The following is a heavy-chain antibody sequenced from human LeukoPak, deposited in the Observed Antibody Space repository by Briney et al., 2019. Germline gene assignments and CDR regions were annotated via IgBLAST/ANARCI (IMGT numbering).Heavy chain of an antibody. CDR1: GFTFNSYA. CDR2: ISGSGGST. Sequence: GGSLRLSCAASGFTFNSYAMSWVRQAPGKGLERVSAISGSGGSTYYADSVKGRFTISRDNSKNTPYLQMNSLRAEDTAVYYCAKSGRSGWSKGGFDYWGQGTLVTVSS. J-gene: IGHJ4*02. V-gene: IGHV3-23*01. CDR3: AKSGRSGWSKGGFDY. D-gene: IGHD6-19*01.